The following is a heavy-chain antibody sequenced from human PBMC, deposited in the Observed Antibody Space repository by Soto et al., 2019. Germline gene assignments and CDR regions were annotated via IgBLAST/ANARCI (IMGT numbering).Heavy chain of an antibody. D-gene: IGHD2-15*01. CDR2: TYKSATT. J-gene: IGHJ5*01. V-gene: IGHV4-30-4*01. CDR3: ARGRYCLTGSCFPNWFDS. Sequence: SETLSLTCSVSGDSISTVDYFWAWIRQPPGQTLEYIGYTYKSATTYYNPSFESRVAISLDTSKSQFSLTVTSVTAGDTAVYFCARGRYCLTGSCFPNWFDSWGRGTLVTVSS. CDR1: GDSISTVDYF.